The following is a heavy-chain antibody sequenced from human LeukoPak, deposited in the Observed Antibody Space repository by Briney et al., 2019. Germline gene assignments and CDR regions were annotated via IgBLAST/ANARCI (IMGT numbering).Heavy chain of an antibody. Sequence: SETLSLTCTVSGDSVTNDFFWGWVPQPPGKELEWIRSFCLGRDTYYRPSLKSRVTISVDTSKNQFSLNLNSVTAADTAVYYCARWASISREPGGFFDHWGQGTLVTVSS. CDR1: GDSVTNDFF. D-gene: IGHD1-14*01. J-gene: IGHJ4*02. CDR3: ARWASISREPGGFFDH. CDR2: FCLGRDT. V-gene: IGHV4-38-2*02.